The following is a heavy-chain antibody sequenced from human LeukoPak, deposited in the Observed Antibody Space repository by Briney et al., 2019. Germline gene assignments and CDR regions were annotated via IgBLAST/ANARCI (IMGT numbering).Heavy chain of an antibody. D-gene: IGHD6-13*01. CDR3: AKGGMASATAGPKHFDC. V-gene: IGHV3-23*01. CDR2: ITGGGGST. Sequence: GGSLRLSCAASGFTFSSYAMTWVGQAPGKGRDWVSTITGGGGSTYYADSVKGRFTISRDNSKNTLDLQINSLRAEDTAVYFCAKGGMASATAGPKHFDCWGQGTLVTVSS. J-gene: IGHJ4*02. CDR1: GFTFSSYA.